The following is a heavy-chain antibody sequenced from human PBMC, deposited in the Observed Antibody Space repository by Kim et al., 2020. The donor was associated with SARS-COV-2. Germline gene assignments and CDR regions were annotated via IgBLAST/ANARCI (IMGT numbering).Heavy chain of an antibody. V-gene: IGHV3-30*02. J-gene: IGHJ4*02. CDR3: AKDHANYYDSSGYFDY. Sequence: SVKGRYTISRDKSKNTLYLQMNSLRAEDTAVYYCAKDHANYYDSSGYFDYWGQGTLVTVSS. D-gene: IGHD3-22*01.